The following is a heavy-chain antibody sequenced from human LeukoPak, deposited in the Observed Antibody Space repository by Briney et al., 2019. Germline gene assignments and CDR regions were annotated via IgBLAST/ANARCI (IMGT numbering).Heavy chain of an antibody. D-gene: IGHD3-10*01. Sequence: SETLSLTCTVSGGSISNSSPYYWDWIRQPPGKGPEWVGTIYYSGSTSYNPSLTSRVTISVDTSKNQFSLNLRSVTAADTAVYFCARHKGQAEGKEAFDIWGQGTMVTVSS. CDR2: IYYSGST. CDR1: GGSISNSSPYY. J-gene: IGHJ3*02. V-gene: IGHV4-39*01. CDR3: ARHKGQAEGKEAFDI.